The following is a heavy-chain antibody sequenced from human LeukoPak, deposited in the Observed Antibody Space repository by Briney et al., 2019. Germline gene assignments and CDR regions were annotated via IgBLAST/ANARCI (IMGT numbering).Heavy chain of an antibody. CDR1: GFTFSSNS. CDR2: INHSGST. J-gene: IGHJ3*02. V-gene: IGHV4-34*01. D-gene: IGHD5-18*01. CDR3: ARVTWIQLWSPGRDAFDI. Sequence: GSLRLSCAAFGFTFSSNSMNWVRQPPGKGLEWIGEINHSGSTNYNPSLKSRVTISVDTSKNQFSLKLSSVTAADTAVYYCARVTWIQLWSPGRDAFDIWGQGTMVTVSS.